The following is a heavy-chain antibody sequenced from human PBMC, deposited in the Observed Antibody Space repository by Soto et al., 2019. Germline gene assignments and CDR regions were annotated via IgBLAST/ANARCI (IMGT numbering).Heavy chain of an antibody. CDR2: MNPNTGNI. J-gene: IGHJ5*02. D-gene: IGHD2-15*01. CDR1: EDTFTHYD. CDR3: VRRVASGHRSWFDA. Sequence: QVELVQSGAEVKKPGASVRVSCQASEDTFTHYDLNWVRQATGQGLEWMGWMNPNTGNIDYAHKFQGRVTMTRDTSTRPGYMELSSLRSDDTAVYYCVRRVASGHRSWFDAWGQVTLVTVSS. V-gene: IGHV1-8*01.